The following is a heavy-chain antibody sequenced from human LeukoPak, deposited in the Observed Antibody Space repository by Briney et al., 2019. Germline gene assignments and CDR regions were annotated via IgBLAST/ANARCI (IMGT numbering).Heavy chain of an antibody. J-gene: IGHJ4*02. CDR1: GYTFTNYY. CDR3: ARDYPHQRLDY. CDR2: VHPKNGDS. V-gene: IGHV1-2*02. Sequence: ASVKVSCKASGYTFTNYYIHWLRQAPGQGLEWVGYVHPKNGDSKKAQIFEGRLTMTWDATIATAYMELIGLRSDDTALYYCARDYPHQRLDYWGQGTLVTVSS.